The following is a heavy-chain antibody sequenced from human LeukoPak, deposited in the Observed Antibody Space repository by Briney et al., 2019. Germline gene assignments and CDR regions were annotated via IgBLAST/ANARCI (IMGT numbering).Heavy chain of an antibody. CDR1: GYHFTNYW. D-gene: IGHD4/OR15-4a*01. J-gene: IGHJ4*02. V-gene: IGHV5-51*01. Sequence: GESLEISCKGSGYHFTNYWIGWVRPMPGKGLEWMGIIYPGDSDTRYSPSFQGQVTISADKSISTAYLQWSSLKASDTAMYYCARHLFYGDFDYWGQGTLVTVSS. CDR2: IYPGDSDT. CDR3: ARHLFYGDFDY.